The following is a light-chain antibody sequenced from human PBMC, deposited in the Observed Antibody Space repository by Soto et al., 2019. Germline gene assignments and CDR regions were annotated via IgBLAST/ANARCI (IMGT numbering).Light chain of an antibody. V-gene: IGLV2-14*01. CDR2: DVS. J-gene: IGLJ1*01. Sequence: QSAPTQPSPRTGAPGQSITISRPGTSSDVGGYNYVSWYQQHPGKAPKLMIYDVSNRPSGVSNRFSGSKSGNTASLTISGLQAEDEADYYCSSYTSSSTLVVFGTGTKVTVL. CDR3: SSYTSSSTLVV. CDR1: SSDVGGYNY.